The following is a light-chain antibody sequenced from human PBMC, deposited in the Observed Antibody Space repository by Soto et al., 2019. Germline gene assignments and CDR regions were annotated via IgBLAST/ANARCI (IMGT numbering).Light chain of an antibody. Sequence: EIVLTQSPGTLSLSPGERATLSCWASQSVGSSYLAWYQQKPGQAPRLLIYATSSRAAGIPDRFSGSGSGTDFTLTISRLEPEDFAVYYCQQYGRTFGQGTKLEIK. V-gene: IGKV3-20*01. CDR3: QQYGRT. CDR1: QSVGSSY. J-gene: IGKJ2*01. CDR2: ATS.